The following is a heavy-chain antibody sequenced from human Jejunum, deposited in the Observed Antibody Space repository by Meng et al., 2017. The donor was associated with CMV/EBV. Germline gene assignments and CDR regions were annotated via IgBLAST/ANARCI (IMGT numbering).Heavy chain of an antibody. CDR3: ARIMSFGVVRGVYGMDV. Sequence: TFSNYAMSWARQAQGKGPEWFSSITESGTTIYYADSVKGRFTISRDNSKNTLYLQMDNLRAEDTAVYYCARIMSFGVVRGVYGMDVWGQGTTVTVSS. V-gene: IGHV3-23*01. J-gene: IGHJ6*02. CDR1: TFSNYA. CDR2: ITESGTTI. D-gene: IGHD3-3*01.